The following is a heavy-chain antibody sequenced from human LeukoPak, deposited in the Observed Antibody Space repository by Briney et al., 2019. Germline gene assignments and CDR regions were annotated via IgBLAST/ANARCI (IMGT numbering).Heavy chain of an antibody. J-gene: IGHJ5*02. CDR3: ARDPILTGYNWFDR. D-gene: IGHD3-9*01. V-gene: IGHV3-11*01. CDR2: ISSSGSTI. CDR1: GFTFSDYY. Sequence: PGGSLRLSCAASGFTFSDYYMSWIRQAPGKGLEWVSYISSSGSTIYYADSVKGRFTISRDNAKNSLYLQMNSLRAEDTAVYYCARDPILTGYNWFDRWGQGTLVTVSS.